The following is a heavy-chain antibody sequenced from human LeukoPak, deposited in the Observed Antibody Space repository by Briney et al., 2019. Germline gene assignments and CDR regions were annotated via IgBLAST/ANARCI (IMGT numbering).Heavy chain of an antibody. J-gene: IGHJ4*02. D-gene: IGHD6-13*01. CDR1: GGSISSYY. CDR2: IYYSGST. CDR3: ARESPHPLAHFDY. V-gene: IGHV4-59*01. Sequence: SETLSLTCTVSGGSISSYYWSWIRQPPGKGLEWIGYIYYSGSTNYNPSLKSRVTISVDTSKNQFSLKLSSVTAADTAVYYCARESPHPLAHFDYWGQGTLVTVSS.